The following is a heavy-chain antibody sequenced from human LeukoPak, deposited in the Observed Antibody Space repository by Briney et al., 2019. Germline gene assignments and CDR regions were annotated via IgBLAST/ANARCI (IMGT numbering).Heavy chain of an antibody. CDR2: INPNSGGT. D-gene: IGHD6-19*01. J-gene: IGHJ5*02. Sequence: ASVKVSCKASGYTFRSYSINWVRQAPGQGLEWMGRINPNSGGTNYAQKFQGRVTMTRDTSISTAYMELSRLRSDDTAVYYCARDHIALGDWFDPWGQGTLVTVSS. V-gene: IGHV1-2*06. CDR3: ARDHIALGDWFDP. CDR1: GYTFRSYS.